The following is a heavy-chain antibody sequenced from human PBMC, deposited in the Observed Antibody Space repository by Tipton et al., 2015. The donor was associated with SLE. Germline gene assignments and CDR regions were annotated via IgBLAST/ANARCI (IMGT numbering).Heavy chain of an antibody. V-gene: IGHV4-39*07. CDR2: IYYSGTT. CDR3: GRAIGVHYFHV. J-gene: IGHJ4*02. D-gene: IGHD2-21*01. Sequence: TLSLTCTVLGGSISSSNYYWGWIRQPPGKGLEWIGSIYYSGTTYYNPSLKTRVTISVDASKTQFSLRLTSVTAADTAVYYCGRAIGVHYFHVWGQGTLVTVSS. CDR1: GGSISSSNYY.